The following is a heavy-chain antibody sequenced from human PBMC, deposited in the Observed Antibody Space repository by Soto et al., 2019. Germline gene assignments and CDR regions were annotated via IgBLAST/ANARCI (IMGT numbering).Heavy chain of an antibody. CDR2: IYYRGNA. CDR1: DDFIKRDKYF. V-gene: IGHV4-39*01. D-gene: IGHD3-9*01. J-gene: IGHJ4*02. CDR3: ARLEGLATISYYFDF. Sequence: ASETLSLTCSGSDDFIKRDKYFLGWVRQPPGKGLEWIGSIYYRGNAYYNPSLQTRVTISLDKSKSQFSLKLNSVTAADSAVYFCARLEGLATISYYFDFWGPGALVTVSS.